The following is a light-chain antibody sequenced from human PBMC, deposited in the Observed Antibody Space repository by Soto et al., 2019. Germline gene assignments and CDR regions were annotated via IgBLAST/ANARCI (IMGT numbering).Light chain of an antibody. Sequence: DIVMTQSPDSLAVSLGERATINCKSSQSVLYSSNNNNYLAWYQQKPGQPPKLLLYWASTRESGVPDRFSGSGSGTYFTLTISNLRAEDVAVYYCQQYYTTPVAFGQGTKVEIK. J-gene: IGKJ1*01. CDR2: WAS. CDR1: QSVLYSSNNNNY. CDR3: QQYYTTPVA. V-gene: IGKV4-1*01.